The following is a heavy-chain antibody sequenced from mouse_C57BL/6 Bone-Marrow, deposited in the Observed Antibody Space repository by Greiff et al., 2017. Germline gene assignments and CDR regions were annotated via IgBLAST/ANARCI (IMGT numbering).Heavy chain of an antibody. CDR1: GYTFTDYE. J-gene: IGHJ4*01. CDR3: TREGIYSNHYYAMDY. Sequence: VQLQQSGAELVRPGASVTLSCKASGYTFTDYEMHWVKQTPVHGLEWIGAIDPETGGTAYNQKFKGKAILTADKSSSTAYMELCSLTSEDSAVYYCTREGIYSNHYYAMDYWGQGTSGTVSS. CDR2: IDPETGGT. V-gene: IGHV1-15*01. D-gene: IGHD2-5*01.